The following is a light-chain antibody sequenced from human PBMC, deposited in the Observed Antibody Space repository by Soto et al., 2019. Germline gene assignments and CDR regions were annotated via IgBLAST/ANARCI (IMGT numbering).Light chain of an antibody. CDR2: EVS. CDR3: SSYAHSSTVV. Sequence: QSALTQPASVSGSPGQSITISCTGTSSDVGGYNYVSWYQQHPGKAPKLMIYEVSYRPSGVSNRFSGSKSGNTASLTISGRQAEDEADYYCSSYAHSSTVVFGGGTKVTVL. J-gene: IGLJ2*01. V-gene: IGLV2-14*01. CDR1: SSDVGGYNY.